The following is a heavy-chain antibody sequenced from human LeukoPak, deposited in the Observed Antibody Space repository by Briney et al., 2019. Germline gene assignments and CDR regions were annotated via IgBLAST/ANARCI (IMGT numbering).Heavy chain of an antibody. Sequence: SETLSLTCTVSGGSISSSSYYWGWIRQPPGKGLEWIGSIYYSGSTYYNPSLKSRVTISVDTSKNQFSLKLSSVTAADTAVYYCASYGSGWDYYGMDVWGQGTTVTVSS. CDR3: ASYGSGWDYYGMDV. V-gene: IGHV4-39*01. CDR2: IYYSGST. J-gene: IGHJ6*02. CDR1: GGSISSSSYY. D-gene: IGHD3-10*01.